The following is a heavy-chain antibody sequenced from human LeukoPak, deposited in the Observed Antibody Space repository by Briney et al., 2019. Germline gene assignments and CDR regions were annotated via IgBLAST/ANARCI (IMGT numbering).Heavy chain of an antibody. CDR1: GFTLSSHN. CDR2: ISDSSITM. CDR3: ARDGGFCSGGFCYRLLDP. Sequence: GGSLRLSCAASGFTLSSHNMVWVRQPPGKGLEWISYISDSSITMYYADSVKGRFTISRDNAKNSLYLQMNSLRAEDTAVYYCARDGGFCSGGFCYRLLDPWGQGTLVTVSS. J-gene: IGHJ5*02. V-gene: IGHV3-48*04. D-gene: IGHD2-15*01.